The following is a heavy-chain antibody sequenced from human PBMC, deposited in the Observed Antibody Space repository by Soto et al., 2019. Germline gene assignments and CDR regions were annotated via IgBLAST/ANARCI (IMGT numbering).Heavy chain of an antibody. CDR2: IYWDGDK. CDR3: AHRATMTIFGLIIDNGIWFDP. Sequence: QINLIESGPTLVKPTQTLTLTCTFSGFSLSTSVAAVGWVRQPPGRALEWLALIYWDGDKRYNASLGNRLTITKDTSMKQVVLTLTKVDTADTATYYCAHRATMTIFGLIIDNGIWFDPWGQGTRVIVSS. CDR1: GFSLSTSVAA. J-gene: IGHJ5*02. D-gene: IGHD3-3*01. V-gene: IGHV2-5*02.